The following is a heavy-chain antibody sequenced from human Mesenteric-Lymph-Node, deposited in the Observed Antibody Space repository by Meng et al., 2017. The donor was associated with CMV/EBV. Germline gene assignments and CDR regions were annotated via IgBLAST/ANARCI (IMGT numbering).Heavy chain of an antibody. CDR3: ARRSAYSGYDFDY. J-gene: IGHJ4*02. D-gene: IGHD5-12*01. Sequence: CKGSGYNFTSYWIGWVRQMPGKGLEWMGIIYPGDSDTRYSPSFQGQVTISADKSISTAYLQWSSLKASDTAMYYCARRSAYSGYDFDYWGQGTLVTVSS. CDR2: IYPGDSDT. V-gene: IGHV5-51*01. CDR1: GYNFTSYW.